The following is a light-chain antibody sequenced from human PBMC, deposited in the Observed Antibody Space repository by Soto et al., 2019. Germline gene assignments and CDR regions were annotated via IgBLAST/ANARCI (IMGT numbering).Light chain of an antibody. J-gene: IGKJ3*01. CDR2: GAS. Sequence: EIVLTQSPGTLSLSPGERATLSCRASQSVSSSFLAWYQQRPGQAPRLLIFGASYRATGIPDRFSGSGSGTDFTLNISRLEPEDFAVYYCQHYGSSPPEFTFGPGTKVDSK. CDR3: QHYGSSPPEFT. V-gene: IGKV3-20*01. CDR1: QSVSSSF.